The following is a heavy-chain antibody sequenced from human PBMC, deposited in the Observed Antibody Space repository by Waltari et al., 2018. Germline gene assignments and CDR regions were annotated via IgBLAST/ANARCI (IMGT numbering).Heavy chain of an antibody. J-gene: IGHJ6*03. V-gene: IGHV4-39*01. Sequence: QLQLQESGPGLVKPSETLSLTCTVSGGSLSSSRYFWAWIRQPPGKGLEWIGSIYYSWSTYYNLSLKSRVTISVDRSTNQVSLKLTSVTAADTAVYFCAREVPRNGYIGLIYYYMDVWGKGTTVTVSS. D-gene: IGHD5-12*01. CDR1: GGSLSSSRYF. CDR2: IYYSWST. CDR3: AREVPRNGYIGLIYYYMDV.